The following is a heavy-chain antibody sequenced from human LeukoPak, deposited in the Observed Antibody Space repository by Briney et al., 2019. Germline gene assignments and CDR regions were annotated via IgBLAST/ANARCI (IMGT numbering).Heavy chain of an antibody. D-gene: IGHD4-23*01. V-gene: IGHV4-39*07. J-gene: IGHJ4*02. CDR3: ARGRAVVRDFDY. CDR2: IYYSGST. Sequence: SETLSLTCTVSGVYISSSSYYWGWIRQPPGENLEWIGSIYYSGSTYYNPSLKSRVTISVDTSKNQFSLKLSSVTVADTAVYYCARGRAVVRDFDYWGQGTLVTVSS. CDR1: GVYISSSSYY.